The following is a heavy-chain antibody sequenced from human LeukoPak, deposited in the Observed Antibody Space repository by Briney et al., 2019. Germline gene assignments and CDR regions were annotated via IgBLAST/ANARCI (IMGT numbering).Heavy chain of an antibody. CDR2: ISGSGGST. CDR3: AKDPGYSSGWYFDY. D-gene: IGHD6-19*01. CDR1: GFTFSNYA. Sequence: PGGSLRLSCAASGFTFSNYAMSWVRQAPGKGLEWVSAISGSGGSTYYADSVKGRFTISRDNSKNTLYLQMNSLRAEDAAVYYCAKDPGYSSGWYFDYWGQGTLVTVSS. J-gene: IGHJ4*02. V-gene: IGHV3-23*01.